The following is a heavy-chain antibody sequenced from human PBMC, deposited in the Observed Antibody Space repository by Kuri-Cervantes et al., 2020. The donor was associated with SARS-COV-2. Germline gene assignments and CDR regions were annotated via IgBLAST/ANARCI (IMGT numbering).Heavy chain of an antibody. J-gene: IGHJ6*02. CDR3: STRYYGDSHWYGLDV. D-gene: IGHD4-17*01. V-gene: IGHV3-30-3*01. Sequence: GESLKISCAASGFTFSSYPMHWVRQAPGKGLEWVAVISPDGSNKDYADSVEGRFTISRDNSRNTLYLQMNSLRVEDTAVYCTSTRYYGDSHWYGLDVWGQGTTVTVSS. CDR2: ISPDGSNK. CDR1: GFTFSSYP.